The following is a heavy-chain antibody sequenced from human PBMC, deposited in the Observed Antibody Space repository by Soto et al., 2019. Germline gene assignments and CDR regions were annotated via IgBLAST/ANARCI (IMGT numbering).Heavy chain of an antibody. Sequence: PSETLSLTCTVSGGSISSSSYYWGWIRQPPGKGLEWIGSIYYSGSTYYNPSLKSRVTISVDTSKNQFSLKLSSLTAADTAVYYCERKYGDYVSWNWFDPWGQGTLVTVYS. CDR3: ERKYGDYVSWNWFDP. CDR1: GGSISSSSYY. V-gene: IGHV4-39*01. CDR2: IYYSGST. D-gene: IGHD4-17*01. J-gene: IGHJ5*02.